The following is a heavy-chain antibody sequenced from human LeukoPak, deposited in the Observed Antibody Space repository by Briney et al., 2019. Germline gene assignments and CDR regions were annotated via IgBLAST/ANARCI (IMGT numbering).Heavy chain of an antibody. CDR2: IYYSGST. CDR3: AKWGYGGNLDY. V-gene: IGHV4-59*01. D-gene: IGHD4-23*01. CDR1: GGSISSYY. J-gene: IGHJ4*02. Sequence: SKTLSLTCTVSGGSISSYYWSWIRQPPGKGLEWIGYIYYSGSTNYNPSLKSRVTISVDTSKNQFSLKLSSVTAADTAVYYCAKWGYGGNLDYWGQGTLVTVSS.